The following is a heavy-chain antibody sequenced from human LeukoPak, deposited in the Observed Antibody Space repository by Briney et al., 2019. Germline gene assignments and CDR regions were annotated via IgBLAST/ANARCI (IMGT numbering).Heavy chain of an antibody. V-gene: IGHV4-4*07. D-gene: IGHD3-22*01. J-gene: IGHJ4*02. CDR1: GGSISSYY. CDR2: IYTSGST. CDR3: ARVGYYDSSGYYAVAL. Sequence: PSETLSLTCTVSGGSISSYYWSWIRQPAGKGLEWIGRIYTSGSTNYNPSLKSRVTMSVDTSKNQFSLKLSSVTAADTAVYYCARVGYYDSSGYYAVALWGQGTLVTVSS.